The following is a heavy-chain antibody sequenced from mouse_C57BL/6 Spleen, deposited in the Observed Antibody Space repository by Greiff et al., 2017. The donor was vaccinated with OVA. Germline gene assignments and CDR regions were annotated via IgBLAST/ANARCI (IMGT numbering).Heavy chain of an antibody. CDR3: ASLTALVLDY. Sequence: EVKLEESEGGLVQPGSSMKLSCTASGFTFSDYYMAWVRQVPEKGLEWVANINSDGSSTYYLASLKSRVIISRDNATNILYMQISSLTSEDTAACYCASLTALVLDYWGQGTTLTVSS. D-gene: IGHD1-1*01. V-gene: IGHV5-16*01. CDR1: GFTFSDYY. J-gene: IGHJ2*01. CDR2: INSDGSST.